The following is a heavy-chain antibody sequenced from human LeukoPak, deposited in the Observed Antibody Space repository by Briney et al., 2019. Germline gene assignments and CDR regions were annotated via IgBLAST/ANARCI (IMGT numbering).Heavy chain of an antibody. CDR1: GGSISSGGYY. V-gene: IGHV4-31*03. Sequence: PSETLSLTCTVSGGSISSGGYYWSWIRQHPGKGLEWIGYIYYSGSTYYNPSLKSRVTISVDTSKNQFSLKLSSMTAADTAVYYCARDALGYCSGGSCSDWGQGTLVTVSS. CDR2: IYYSGST. D-gene: IGHD2-15*01. J-gene: IGHJ4*02. CDR3: ARDALGYCSGGSCSD.